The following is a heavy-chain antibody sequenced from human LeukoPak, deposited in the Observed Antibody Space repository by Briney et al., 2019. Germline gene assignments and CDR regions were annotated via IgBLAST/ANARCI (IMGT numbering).Heavy chain of an antibody. Sequence: PSETLSLTCTVSGGSISNSSYYWGWIRQPPGKGLEWIGNIYYSGSTYYNPSLKSRVTISVDMSKNQFSLKLRSVTAADTAVYYCARDHLTTVTFYYYYGMDVWGQGTTVTVSS. CDR2: IYYSGST. CDR3: ARDHLTTVTFYYYYGMDV. CDR1: GGSISNSSYY. V-gene: IGHV4-39*07. D-gene: IGHD4-17*01. J-gene: IGHJ6*02.